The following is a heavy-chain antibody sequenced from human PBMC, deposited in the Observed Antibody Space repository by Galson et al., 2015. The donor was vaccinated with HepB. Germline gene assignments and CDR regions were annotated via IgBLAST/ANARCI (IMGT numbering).Heavy chain of an antibody. D-gene: IGHD3-16*01. Sequence: SLRLSCAASGFTFSSYSMNWVRQAPGKGLEWVSYISSSSSTIYYADSVKGRFTISRDNAKNSLYLQMNSLRAEDTAVYYCARNWGNAGYYFDYWGQGTLVTVSS. CDR3: ARNWGNAGYYFDY. CDR1: GFTFSSYS. J-gene: IGHJ4*02. CDR2: ISSSSSTI. V-gene: IGHV3-48*01.